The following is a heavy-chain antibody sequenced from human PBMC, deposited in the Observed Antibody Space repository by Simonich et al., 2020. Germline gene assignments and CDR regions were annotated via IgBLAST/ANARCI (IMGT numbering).Heavy chain of an antibody. D-gene: IGHD6-13*01. V-gene: IGHV4-38-2*01. Sequence: QVQLQESGPGLVKPSETLSLTCAVSGYSISSGYYWGRIRQPPGKGLEWIGSIYHSWSTYYNPSLTSRVTISVDPSKNQFSLKLSSVTAADTAVYYCARVGYSNYYYYGMDVWGQGTTVTVSS. CDR3: ARVGYSNYYYYGMDV. CDR2: IYHSWST. CDR1: GYSISSGYY. J-gene: IGHJ6*02.